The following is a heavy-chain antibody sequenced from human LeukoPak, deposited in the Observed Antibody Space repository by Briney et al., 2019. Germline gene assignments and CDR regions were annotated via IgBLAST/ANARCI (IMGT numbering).Heavy chain of an antibody. CDR2: IKSKTDGGTT. CDR1: GFTFSNAC. V-gene: IGHV3-15*01. J-gene: IGHJ4*02. D-gene: IGHD6-13*01. CDR3: TTDLGLYSSSLHY. Sequence: GGSLRLSCAASGFTFSNACMSWVRQAPGKGLKWVGPIKSKTDGGTTDYAAPVKGRFTISRDDSKNTLYLQMNSLKTEDTAVYYCTTDLGLYSSSLHYWGQGTLVTVSS.